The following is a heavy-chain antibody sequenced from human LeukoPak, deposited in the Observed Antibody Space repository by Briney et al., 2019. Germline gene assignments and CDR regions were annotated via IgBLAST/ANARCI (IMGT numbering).Heavy chain of an antibody. CDR3: ASPFPSGTPYCSSTSCYSDYFDY. Sequence: GGSLRLSCAASGFAFSDYYMSWIRQAPGKGLEWLSYISTSGTTIYYIDSVKGRFTISRDNAKNSLYLQMNSLRAEDTAVYYCASPFPSGTPYCSSTSCYSDYFDYWGQGTLVTVSS. V-gene: IGHV3-11*04. D-gene: IGHD2-2*01. J-gene: IGHJ4*02. CDR1: GFAFSDYY. CDR2: ISTSGTTI.